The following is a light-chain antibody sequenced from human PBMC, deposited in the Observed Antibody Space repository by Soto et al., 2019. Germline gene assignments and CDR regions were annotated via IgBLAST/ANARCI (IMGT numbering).Light chain of an antibody. CDR3: QQRSNWPPLT. J-gene: IGKJ4*01. V-gene: IGKV1-5*01. Sequence: GDRATITRRASQSISRWLAWYQQKPGKAPKLLIYDASNLERGVPSRFSGSGSGTEFTLTISSLESEDFAVYYCQQRSNWPPLTFGGGTKVDI. CDR1: QSISRW. CDR2: DAS.